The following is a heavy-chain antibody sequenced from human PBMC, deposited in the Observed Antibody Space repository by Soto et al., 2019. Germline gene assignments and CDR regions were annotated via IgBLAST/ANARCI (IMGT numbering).Heavy chain of an antibody. CDR1: GFTFSSNS. CDR2: ISSSSSTI. D-gene: IGHD3-3*01. CDR3: ARVIWSGHLTSDL. J-gene: IGHJ5*02. V-gene: IGHV3-48*02. Sequence: ESGGGLVQPGGSLRLSCAASGFTFSSNSMNWVRQAPGKGLEWISDISSSSSTIYADSVKGRFTISRDNAKNSLYLQMNSLRDEDTAVYYCARVIWSGHLTSDLWGQGTLVTVSS.